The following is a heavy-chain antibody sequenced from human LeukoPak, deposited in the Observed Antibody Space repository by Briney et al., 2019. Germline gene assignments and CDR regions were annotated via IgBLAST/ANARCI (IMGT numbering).Heavy chain of an antibody. V-gene: IGHV4-59*01. Sequence: SETLSLTCTVSGGSISRYYWSWIRQPPGKGLEWIGYIHYSGTTNYNPSLKGRVTISVDTSKNQFSLKLSSVTAADTAVYYCAGGGQWLAFDYWGQGTLVTVSS. CDR2: IHYSGTT. CDR1: GGSISRYY. J-gene: IGHJ4*02. CDR3: AGGGQWLAFDY. D-gene: IGHD6-19*01.